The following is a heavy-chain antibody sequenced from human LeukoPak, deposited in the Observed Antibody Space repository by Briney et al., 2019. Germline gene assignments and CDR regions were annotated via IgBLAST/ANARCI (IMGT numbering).Heavy chain of an antibody. CDR2: IYYTGST. CDR3: PRRGDY. V-gene: IGHV4-39*01. Sequence: PSETLSLTCTVSGGSISSGSYYWGWIRRPPGKGLEWIGAIYYTGSTYYNPSLKSRVTISADTSKNQFSLKLTSVTAADTAVYYCPRRGDYWGQGILSPSPQ. D-gene: IGHD3-16*01. J-gene: IGHJ4*02. CDR1: GGSISSGSYY.